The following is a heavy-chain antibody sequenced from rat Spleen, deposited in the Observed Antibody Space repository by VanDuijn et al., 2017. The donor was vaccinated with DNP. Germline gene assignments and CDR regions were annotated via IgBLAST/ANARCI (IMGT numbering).Heavy chain of an antibody. D-gene: IGHD1-11*01. V-gene: IGHV5-7*01. Sequence: EVQLVESGGGLVQPGRSLKLSCAASGFTFSDYYMAWVRQAPKKGLEWVATITYDGISTYYRDSVKGRFTISRDNAESTLYLQMDSLRSEDTATYYCAKAGGYSPWYFDYWGQGVMVTVSS. CDR3: AKAGGYSPWYFDY. J-gene: IGHJ2*01. CDR2: ITYDGIST. CDR1: GFTFSDYY.